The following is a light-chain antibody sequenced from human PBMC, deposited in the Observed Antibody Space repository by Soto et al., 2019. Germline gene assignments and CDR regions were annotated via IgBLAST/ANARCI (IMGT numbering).Light chain of an antibody. CDR2: GAS. Sequence: EIVLTQSPATLSLSTGERGTLSCRASPSVTNFLAWYQQKPGQAPRLLIYGASSRATGIPDRFSGSGSGTEFTLTISSLQPDDFATYYCQQYNSYWTFGLGAKV. CDR3: QQYNSYWT. J-gene: IGKJ1*01. V-gene: IGKV3D-15*01. CDR1: PSVTNF.